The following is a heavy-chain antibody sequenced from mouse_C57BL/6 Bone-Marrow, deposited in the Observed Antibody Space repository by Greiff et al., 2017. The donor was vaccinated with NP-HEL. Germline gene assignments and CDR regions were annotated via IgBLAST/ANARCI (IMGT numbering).Heavy chain of an antibody. D-gene: IGHD3-2*02. CDR1: GFNIKDYY. Sequence: LVESGAELVKPGASVKLSCTASGFNIKDYYMHWVKQRTEQGLEWIGRIDPEDGETKYAPKFQGKATITADTSSNTAYLQLSSLTSEDTAVYYCGYSSGYHYYAMDYWGQGTSVTVSS. CDR2: IDPEDGET. CDR3: GYSSGYHYYAMDY. J-gene: IGHJ4*01. V-gene: IGHV14-2*01.